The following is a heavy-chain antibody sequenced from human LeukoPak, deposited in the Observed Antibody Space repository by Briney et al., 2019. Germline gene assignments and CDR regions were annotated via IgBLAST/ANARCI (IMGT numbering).Heavy chain of an antibody. Sequence: SETLSLTCTVSGGSISSSSYYWGWIRQPPGKGLEWIGSIYYSGSTYYNPSLKSRVTISVDTSKNQFSLKLSSVTAADTAVYYCARAYYYYYYMDVWGKGTTVTVSS. CDR1: GGSISSSSYY. CDR2: IYYSGST. J-gene: IGHJ6*03. V-gene: IGHV4-39*07. CDR3: ARAYYYYYYMDV.